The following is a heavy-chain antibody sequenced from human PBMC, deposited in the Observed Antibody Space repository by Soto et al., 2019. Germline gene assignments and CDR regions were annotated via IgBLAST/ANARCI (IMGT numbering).Heavy chain of an antibody. CDR1: GFTFSSYA. CDR3: AKWGGSGSYYSDGYFDL. J-gene: IGHJ4*02. D-gene: IGHD3-10*01. CDR2: LRGSGGST. Sequence: EVQLLESGGGLVQPGGSLRLSCAASGFTFSSYAMSWVRQAPGKGLEWVAVLRGSGGSTHYADSVKGRVTISRAKSKNTLYLQMNSLRAEDTAVYYCAKWGGSGSYYSDGYFDLWGQGTLVTVPS. V-gene: IGHV3-23*01.